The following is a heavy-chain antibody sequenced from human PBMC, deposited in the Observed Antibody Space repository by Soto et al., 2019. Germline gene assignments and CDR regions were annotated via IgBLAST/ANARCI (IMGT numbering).Heavy chain of an antibody. Sequence: SETLSLTCTVSGGSISSYYWSWIRQPPGKGLEWIGYIYYSGSTNYNPSLKSRVTISVDTSKNQFSLKLSSVTAADTAVYYCARDGHNWGYWYFDLWGRGTLVTVSS. D-gene: IGHD7-27*01. CDR2: IYYSGST. J-gene: IGHJ2*01. V-gene: IGHV4-59*01. CDR3: ARDGHNWGYWYFDL. CDR1: GGSISSYY.